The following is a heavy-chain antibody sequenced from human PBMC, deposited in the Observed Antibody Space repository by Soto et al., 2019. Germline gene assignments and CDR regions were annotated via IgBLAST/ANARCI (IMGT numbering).Heavy chain of an antibody. V-gene: IGHV1-69*08. CDR3: AREGVQAATLFFYSYGMAV. J-gene: IGHJ6*02. CDR2: IIPILGIA. D-gene: IGHD2-2*01. Sequence: QVQLVQSGAEVKKPGSSVKVSCKASGGTFSSYTISWVRQAPGQGLEWMGRIIPILGIANYAQKFQGRVTITADKATRKAYMELSSLRSEDTAVYYCAREGVQAATLFFYSYGMAVWGQGTTVTVSS. CDR1: GGTFSSYT.